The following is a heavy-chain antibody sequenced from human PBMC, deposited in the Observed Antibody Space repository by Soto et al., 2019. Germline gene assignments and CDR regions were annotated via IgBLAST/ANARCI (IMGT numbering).Heavy chain of an antibody. CDR2: IGGSGGST. D-gene: IGHD6-19*01. J-gene: IGHJ4*02. V-gene: IGHV3-23*01. Sequence: EVQLLESGGGFIQRGGSLRLSCAASGFTFSSYAMSWVRQAPGKGLEWVSGIGGSGGSTYYADSVKGRFTISRDNSKNTLYLQMNSLRAEDTAVYYCAKSPQQWLGATPFDYWGQGTLVTVSS. CDR3: AKSPQQWLGATPFDY. CDR1: GFTFSSYA.